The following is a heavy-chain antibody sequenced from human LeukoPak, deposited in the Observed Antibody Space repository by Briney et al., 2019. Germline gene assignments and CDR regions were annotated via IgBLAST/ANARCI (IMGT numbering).Heavy chain of an antibody. D-gene: IGHD3-10*01. CDR1: GGSFSGYY. Sequence: SETLSLTCTVFGGSFSGYYWSCIRQPPDKGLEWIGEINPSGSTNYNPSLKSRVTISVDTSKNQFSLKLSSVTAADTAVYYCARHLAYGSGSYDYWGQGTLVTVSS. J-gene: IGHJ4*02. CDR2: INPSGST. V-gene: IGHV4-34*01. CDR3: ARHLAYGSGSYDY.